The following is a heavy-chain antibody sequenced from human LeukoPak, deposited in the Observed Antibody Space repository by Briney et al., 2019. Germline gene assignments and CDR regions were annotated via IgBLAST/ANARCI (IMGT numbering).Heavy chain of an antibody. Sequence: ASVKVSCKASGYTFTSYAMHWVRQAPGQRLEWMGWINAGNGNTKYSQKFQGRVTITRDTSASTAYMELSSLRSEDTAVYYCARPQGGGSGSYYIYYWGQGTLLTVSS. J-gene: IGHJ4*02. CDR2: INAGNGNT. D-gene: IGHD3-10*01. CDR1: GYTFTSYA. CDR3: ARPQGGGSGSYYIYY. V-gene: IGHV1-3*01.